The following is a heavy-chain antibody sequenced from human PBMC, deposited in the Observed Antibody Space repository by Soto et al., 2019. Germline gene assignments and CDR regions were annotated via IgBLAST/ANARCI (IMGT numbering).Heavy chain of an antibody. CDR3: ARGNKSGITMVRGRSGNGMDV. Sequence: PSETLSLTCTVSGGSISSGGYYWSWIRQHPGKGLEWIGYIYYSGSTYYNPSLKSRVTISVDTSKNQFSLKLSSVTAADPAVYYCARGNKSGITMVRGRSGNGMDVWGQRTTVTVSS. V-gene: IGHV4-31*02. D-gene: IGHD3-10*01. CDR1: GGSISSGGYY. CDR2: IYYSGST. J-gene: IGHJ6*02.